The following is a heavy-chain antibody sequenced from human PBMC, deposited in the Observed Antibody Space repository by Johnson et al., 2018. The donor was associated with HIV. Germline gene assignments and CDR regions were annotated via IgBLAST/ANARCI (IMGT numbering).Heavy chain of an antibody. V-gene: IGHV3-13*01. D-gene: IGHD2-15*01. J-gene: IGHJ3*02. CDR2: IGTAGDT. CDR1: GFTFSSYD. Sequence: VQLVESGGGLVQPGGSLRLSCAASGFTFSSYDMHWVRQATGKGLEWVSAIGTAGDTCYPGSVKGRFTISRENAKNSLYLQMNSQRAEDTAGYYCARRRLLGPGKGDVFDIWGQGTMVTVSS. CDR3: ARRRLLGPGKGDVFDI.